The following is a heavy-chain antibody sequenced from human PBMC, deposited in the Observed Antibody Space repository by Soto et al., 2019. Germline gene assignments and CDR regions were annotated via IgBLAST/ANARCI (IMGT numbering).Heavy chain of an antibody. CDR2: INPNSGGT. CDR1: GYTFTAYY. CDR3: ARGGGRGYNELDP. V-gene: IGHV1-2*02. Sequence: QVQLVQSGAEVKKPGASVKVSCKASGYTFTAYYRHWVRQAPGQGIEWMGWINPNSGGTYHAQNFQGRVTMTRDTSTTTAYRELASLRSDDTSVYYCARGGGRGYNELDPWGHGTLVIVSS. D-gene: IGHD3-16*01. J-gene: IGHJ5*02.